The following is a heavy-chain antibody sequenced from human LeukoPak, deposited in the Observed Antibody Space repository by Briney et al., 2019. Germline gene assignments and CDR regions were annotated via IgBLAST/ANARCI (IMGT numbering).Heavy chain of an antibody. V-gene: IGHV3-21*01. CDR1: GFTLSSYS. D-gene: IGHD3-22*01. CDR3: ARDSILVHYYDSSGFGY. Sequence: PGGSLRLSCAASGFTLSSYSMNWVRQAPGKGLEWVSSISSSSIYIYYADSVKGRFTISRDNAKNSLYLQMNSLRAEDTAVYYCARDSILVHYYDSSGFGYWGQGTLVTVSS. CDR2: ISSSSIYI. J-gene: IGHJ4*02.